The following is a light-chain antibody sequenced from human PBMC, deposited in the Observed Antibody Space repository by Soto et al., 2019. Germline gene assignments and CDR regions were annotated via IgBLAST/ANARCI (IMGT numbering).Light chain of an antibody. CDR2: GAS. CDR1: QSVSSY. J-gene: IGKJ1*01. V-gene: IGKV3-15*01. Sequence: EIVLTQSPATLSLSPGERATFSCRASQSVSSYLAWYQQKPGQAPRLLIYGASTRATGIPARFSGSGSGTEFTLTISSLQSEDFAVYYCQQYNNWPQTFGQGTKVDIK. CDR3: QQYNNWPQT.